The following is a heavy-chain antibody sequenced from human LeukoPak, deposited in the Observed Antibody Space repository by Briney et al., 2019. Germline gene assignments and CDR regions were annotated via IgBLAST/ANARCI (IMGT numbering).Heavy chain of an antibody. J-gene: IGHJ4*02. V-gene: IGHV1-2*02. Sequence: ASVKVSFKASGYTFTGYYMHWVRQAPGQGREWMGWINPSSGGTNYAQKFQGRVTITRDTSISTAYMELSRLRSDDTAVYYCARGGDWPDYWGQGTLVTVSS. CDR2: INPSSGGT. D-gene: IGHD3/OR15-3a*01. CDR3: ARGGDWPDY. CDR1: GYTFTGYY.